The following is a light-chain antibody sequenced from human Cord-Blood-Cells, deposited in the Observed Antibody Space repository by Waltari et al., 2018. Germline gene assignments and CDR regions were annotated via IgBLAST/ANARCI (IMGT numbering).Light chain of an antibody. CDR1: TSDLVRYYN. J-gene: IGLJ2*01. CDR3: RGYRSSSCVV. Sequence: SALTHPAPAARPPGPSVTIPCTGTTSDLVRYYNVSWYQQHPGKAPNPMVYDVSNPPSGVSNRFAGSKCGNAATLIMPGLQAEDEDDYYCRGYRSSSCVVFGGGTKLTVL. CDR2: DVS. V-gene: IGLV2-14*01.